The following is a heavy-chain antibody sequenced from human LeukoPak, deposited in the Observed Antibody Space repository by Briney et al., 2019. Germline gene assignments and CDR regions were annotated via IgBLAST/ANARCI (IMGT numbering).Heavy chain of an antibody. CDR1: GFTFSSYE. V-gene: IGHV3-48*03. CDR2: ISSSGSTI. D-gene: IGHD5-18*01. J-gene: IGHJ3*02. Sequence: GGSLRLSCAASGFTFSSYEMNWVRQAPGKGLEWVSYISSSGSTIYYADSVKGRFTISRDNAKNSLYLQMNSLRAEDTAVYYCARAGGDTAVVFDAFDIWGQGTMVTVSS. CDR3: ARAGGDTAVVFDAFDI.